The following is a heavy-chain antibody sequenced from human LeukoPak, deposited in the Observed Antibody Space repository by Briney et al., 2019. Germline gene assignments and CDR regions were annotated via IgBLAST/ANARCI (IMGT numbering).Heavy chain of an antibody. CDR2: IYYSGYT. J-gene: IGHJ4*02. CDR3: ARYTYNSTSYYFDY. D-gene: IGHD6-13*01. V-gene: IGHV4-59*01. Sequence: PSETLSLTCTVSGGSISSYYWSWIRQPPGKGLEWIGYIYYSGYTNYNPSLRSRVTISVDTSKNQFSLKLSSVTAADTAVYYCARYTYNSTSYYFDYWGQGTVVTVSS. CDR1: GGSISSYY.